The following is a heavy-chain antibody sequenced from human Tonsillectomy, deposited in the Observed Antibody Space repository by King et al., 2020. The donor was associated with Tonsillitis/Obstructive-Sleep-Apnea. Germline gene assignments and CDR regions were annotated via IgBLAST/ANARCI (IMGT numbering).Heavy chain of an antibody. Sequence: VQLVESGGGLVRPGGSLRLSCTASGFTFSSYSMSWVRQAPGKGLEWVSSITSYIYYADSVKGRFTISRDNAKNSLYLQMNSLRAEDTAVYYCARGRSSWESAFDSWGQGALFTVSS. J-gene: IGHJ4*02. V-gene: IGHV3-21*01. CDR3: ARGRSSWESAFDS. CDR1: GFTFSSYS. CDR2: ITSYI. D-gene: IGHD1-26*01.